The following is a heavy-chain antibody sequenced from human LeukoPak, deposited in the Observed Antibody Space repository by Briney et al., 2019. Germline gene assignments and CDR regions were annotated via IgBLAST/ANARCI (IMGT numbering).Heavy chain of an antibody. D-gene: IGHD3-10*01. CDR3: ARSGPMDV. CDR1: GYRITTYW. Sequence: GESLKISCKGSGYRITTYWCGWLRHMAGKGLEWIGIIYPADSHTRYSPAFPGQVTISADKSFSTAYLQWSSLKASDPAMYYCARSGPMDVWGQGTTVTVS. V-gene: IGHV5-51*01. J-gene: IGHJ6*02. CDR2: IYPADSHT.